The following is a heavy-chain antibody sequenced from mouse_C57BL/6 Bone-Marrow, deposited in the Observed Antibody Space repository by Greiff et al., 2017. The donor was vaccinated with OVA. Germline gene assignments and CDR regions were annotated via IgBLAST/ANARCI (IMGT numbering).Heavy chain of an antibody. V-gene: IGHV3-8*01. CDR2: ISYSGST. CDR3: ARRPRPYFDY. J-gene: IGHJ2*01. Sequence: EVQLQESGPGLAKPSQTLSLTCSVTGYSITSDYWNWIRKFPGNKLEYIGYISYSGSTYYNPSLKRRISITRDTSTNQYYLQLNTVTTEDTATYDYARRPRPYFDYGGQGTTLTVTS. CDR1: GYSITSDY.